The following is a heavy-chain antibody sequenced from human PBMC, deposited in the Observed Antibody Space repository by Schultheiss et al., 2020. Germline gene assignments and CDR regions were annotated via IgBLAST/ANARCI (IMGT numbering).Heavy chain of an antibody. D-gene: IGHD3-10*01. J-gene: IGHJ3*02. CDR3: ARERGGVNAFDI. CDR2: ISGSGGST. CDR1: GFTFGDYA. V-gene: IGHV3-23*01. Sequence: GGSLRLSCTASGFTFGDYAMSWVRQAPGKGLEWVSAISGSGGSTYYADSVKGRFTISRDNSKNTLYLQMNSLRAEDTAVYYCARERGGVNAFDIWGQGTMVTVSS.